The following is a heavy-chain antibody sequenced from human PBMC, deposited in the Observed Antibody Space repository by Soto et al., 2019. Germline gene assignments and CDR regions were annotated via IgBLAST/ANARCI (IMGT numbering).Heavy chain of an antibody. CDR3: ARDYYGEPYYGMDV. CDR2: INHSGST. V-gene: IGHV4-34*01. CDR1: GGSFSGYY. J-gene: IGHJ6*02. D-gene: IGHD4-17*01. Sequence: SETLSLTCAVYGGSFSGYYWSWIRQPPGKGLEWIGEINHSGSTNYNPSLKGRVTISVDTSKNQFSLKLSSVTAADTAVYYCARDYYGEPYYGMDVWGQGTTVTVSS.